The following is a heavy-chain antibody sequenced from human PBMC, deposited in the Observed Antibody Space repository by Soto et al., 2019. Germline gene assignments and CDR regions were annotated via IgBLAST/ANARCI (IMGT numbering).Heavy chain of an antibody. CDR3: ARAMGEYSSSSFFYYYYYMDV. CDR2: MNPNSGNT. J-gene: IGHJ6*03. Sequence: ASVKVSCKASGYTFTSYDINWVRQATGQGLEWMGWMNPNSGNTGYAQKFQGRVTMTRNTSISTAYMELSSLGSEDTAVYYCARAMGEYSSSSFFYYYYYMDVWGKGTTVTVSS. V-gene: IGHV1-8*01. D-gene: IGHD6-6*01. CDR1: GYTFTSYD.